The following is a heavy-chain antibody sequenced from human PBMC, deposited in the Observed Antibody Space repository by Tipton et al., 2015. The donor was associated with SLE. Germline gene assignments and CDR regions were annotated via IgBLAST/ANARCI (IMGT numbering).Heavy chain of an antibody. CDR1: GGSISSGGYY. J-gene: IGHJ3*02. V-gene: IGHV4-61*08. Sequence: TLSLTCTVSGGSISSGGYYWSWIRQPPGKGLEWIGYIYTSGSTNYKPSLKSRVTISVDTSKNQFSLKLSSVTAADTAVYYCARDYDFWSGYYHYAFDIWGQGTMVTVSS. CDR2: IYTSGST. D-gene: IGHD3-3*01. CDR3: ARDYDFWSGYYHYAFDI.